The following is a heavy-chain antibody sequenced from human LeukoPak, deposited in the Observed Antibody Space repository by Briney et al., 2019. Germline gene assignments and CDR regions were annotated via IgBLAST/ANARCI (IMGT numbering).Heavy chain of an antibody. CDR3: AKERYGDYAYYYYSYMDV. J-gene: IGHJ6*03. CDR1: GFTFSSYS. Sequence: GSLRLSCAASGFTFSSYSMNWVRQAPGKGLEWVSAISGSGGSTYYSDSVKGRFTISRDNSKNTLYLQMNSLRAEDTAVYYCAKERYGDYAYYYYSYMDVWGKGTTVTVSS. D-gene: IGHD4-17*01. CDR2: ISGSGGST. V-gene: IGHV3-23*01.